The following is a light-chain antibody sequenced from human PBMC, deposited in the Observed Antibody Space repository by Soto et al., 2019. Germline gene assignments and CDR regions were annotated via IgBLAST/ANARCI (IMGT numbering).Light chain of an antibody. J-gene: IGLJ2*01. V-gene: IGLV2-14*01. CDR2: GVS. Sequence: QTVVTQPASVSGSPGQSITISCTGTSSDVGYYDYVSWYQHHPGKAPKLMIFGVSNRPSGVSNRFSASKSENTASLTISGLQAEDEADYYCSSYTGSSVNTVVFGGGTQLTVL. CDR1: SSDVGYYDY. CDR3: SSYTGSSVNTVV.